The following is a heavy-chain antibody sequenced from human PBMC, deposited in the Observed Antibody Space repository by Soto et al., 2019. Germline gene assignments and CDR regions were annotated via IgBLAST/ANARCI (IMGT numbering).Heavy chain of an antibody. J-gene: IGHJ6*02. Sequence: PSETLSLTCTVSGGSISSSSYYWDWIRQPPGKGLEWIGEANHGGTSNYNPSLKSRAIISVDTSKNQFSLKLTSVTAEDTAVYYCARGNSSGWFDYYYYGMDVWGQGTTVTVSS. V-gene: IGHV4-39*07. CDR2: ANHGGTS. CDR1: GGSISSSSYY. D-gene: IGHD6-19*01. CDR3: ARGNSSGWFDYYYYGMDV.